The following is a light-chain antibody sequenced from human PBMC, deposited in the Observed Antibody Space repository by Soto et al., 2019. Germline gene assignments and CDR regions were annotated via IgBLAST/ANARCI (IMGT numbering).Light chain of an antibody. V-gene: IGKV3-20*01. J-gene: IGKJ1*01. CDR1: QTISSNY. CDR2: GTS. Sequence: EIVLTQSPGTLSVSPGEIATLSCRASQTISSNYLAWYQQKPGQSPRLLIYGTSSRATGIPDRFSGSGSGTDFTLTISRLEPEDSAIDYCQQYGSWKFGQGTKVEIK. CDR3: QQYGSWK.